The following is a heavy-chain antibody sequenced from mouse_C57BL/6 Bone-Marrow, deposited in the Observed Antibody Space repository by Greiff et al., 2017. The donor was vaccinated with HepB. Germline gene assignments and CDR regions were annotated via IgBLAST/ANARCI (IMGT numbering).Heavy chain of an antibody. J-gene: IGHJ2*01. CDR2: IDPANGNT. V-gene: IGHV14-3*01. CDR1: GFNIKNTY. CDR3: ARGYYDGSSYNFDY. D-gene: IGHD1-1*01. Sequence: VHVKQSVAELVRPGASVKLSCTASGFNIKNTYMHWVKQRPEQGLEWIGRIDPANGNTKYAPKFQGKATITADTSSNTAYLQLSSLTSEDTAIYYCARGYYDGSSYNFDYWGQGTTLTVSS.